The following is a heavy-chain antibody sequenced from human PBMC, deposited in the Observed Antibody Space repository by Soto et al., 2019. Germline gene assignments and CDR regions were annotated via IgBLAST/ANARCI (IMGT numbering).Heavy chain of an antibody. J-gene: IGHJ6*02. Sequence: GSLRLSCAASGFTFDDYTMHWVRQAPGKGLEWVSLISWDGGSTYYADSVKGRFTISRDNSKNSLYLQMNSLRTEDTALYYCAKDIEAVTTYTYYYYGMDVWGQGTTVTVSS. D-gene: IGHD4-17*01. CDR2: ISWDGGST. V-gene: IGHV3-43*01. CDR1: GFTFDDYT. CDR3: AKDIEAVTTYTYYYYGMDV.